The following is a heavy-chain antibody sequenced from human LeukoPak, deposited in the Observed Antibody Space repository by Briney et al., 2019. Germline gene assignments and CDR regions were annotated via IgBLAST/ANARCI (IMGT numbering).Heavy chain of an antibody. CDR1: GFTFSSYG. D-gene: IGHD6-19*01. V-gene: IGHV3-30*03. CDR2: ISYDGSNK. CDR3: ARATGSGWYLDWFDP. Sequence: GGSLRLSCAASGFTFSSYGMHWVRQAPGKGLEWVAVISYDGSNKYYADSVKGRFTISRDNSKNTLYLQMNSLRAEDTAVYYCARATGSGWYLDWFDPWGQGTLVTVSS. J-gene: IGHJ5*02.